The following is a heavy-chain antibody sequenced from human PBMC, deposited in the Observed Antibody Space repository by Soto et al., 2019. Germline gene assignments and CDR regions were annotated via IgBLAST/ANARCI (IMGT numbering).Heavy chain of an antibody. CDR2: IYYSGSTYYSGST. CDR3: AHLPAASGYYYYYGMDV. Sequence: SETLSLTCTVSGGSISSSSYYWGWIRQPPGKGLEWIGTIYYSGSTYYSGSTYYNPSLKSRVTISVDTSKNQFSLKLSSVTAADTAVYYCAHLPAASGYYYYYGMDVWGQGTTVTVSS. J-gene: IGHJ6*02. D-gene: IGHD2-2*01. CDR1: GGSISSSSYY. V-gene: IGHV4-39*01.